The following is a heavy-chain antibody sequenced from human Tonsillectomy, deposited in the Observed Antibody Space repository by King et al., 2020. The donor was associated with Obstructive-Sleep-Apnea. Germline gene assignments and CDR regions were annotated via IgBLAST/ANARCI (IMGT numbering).Heavy chain of an antibody. CDR2: IYYSGST. CDR3: AGVSTHYYDSSGYYYYFDY. D-gene: IGHD3-22*01. J-gene: IGHJ4*02. V-gene: IGHV4-59*01. CDR1: GGSISSYY. Sequence: HVQLQESGPGLVKPSETLSLTCTVSGGSISSYYWSWIRQPPGKGLEWIGYIYYSGSTNYNPSLKSRVTISVDTSKNQFSLKLSSVTAADTAVYYCAGVSTHYYDSSGYYYYFDYWGQGTLVTVSS.